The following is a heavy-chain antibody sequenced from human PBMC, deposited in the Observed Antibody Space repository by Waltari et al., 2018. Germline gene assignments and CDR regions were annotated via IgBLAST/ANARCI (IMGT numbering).Heavy chain of an antibody. CDR2: LSSTGTST. CDR1: GFTVSISG. J-gene: IGHJ3*02. D-gene: IGHD2-21*02. CDR3: AKLTTAKTFDI. V-gene: IGHV3-23*01. Sequence: EVQLLESGGDLVQPGGSLRLSCVGSGFTVSISGMSWVRQAPGKGLEWVSSLSSTGTSTYYADSVKGRFTISRDNSENTLYLQMDSLRVEDTAVYYCAKLTTAKTFDIWGQGTVVTVSS.